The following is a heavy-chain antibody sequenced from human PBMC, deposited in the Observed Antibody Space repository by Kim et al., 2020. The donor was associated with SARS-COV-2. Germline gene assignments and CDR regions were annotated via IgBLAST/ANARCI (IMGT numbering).Heavy chain of an antibody. CDR2: INHSGST. CDR3: ARGQQWLVLPYFDY. CDR1: GGSFSGYY. V-gene: IGHV4-34*01. Sequence: SETLSLTCAVYGGSFSGYYWSWIRQPPGKGLEWIGEINHSGSTNYNPSLKSRVTISVDTSKNQFSLKLSSVTAADTAVYYCARGQQWLVLPYFDYWGQGTLVTVSS. J-gene: IGHJ4*02. D-gene: IGHD6-19*01.